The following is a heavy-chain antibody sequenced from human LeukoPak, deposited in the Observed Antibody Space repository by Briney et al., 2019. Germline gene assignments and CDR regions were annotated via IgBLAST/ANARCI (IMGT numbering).Heavy chain of an antibody. CDR3: AREVGIAARPPYYYYYGMDV. D-gene: IGHD6-6*01. CDR2: ISGSGGST. J-gene: IGHJ6*02. CDR1: GFTFSSYA. Sequence: GGSLRLSCAASGFTFSSYAMSWVRQAPGKGLEWVSAISGSGGSTYYADSVKGRFTISRDNSKNTLYLQMNSLRSEDTAVYYCAREVGIAARPPYYYYYGMDVWGQGTTVTVSS. V-gene: IGHV3-23*01.